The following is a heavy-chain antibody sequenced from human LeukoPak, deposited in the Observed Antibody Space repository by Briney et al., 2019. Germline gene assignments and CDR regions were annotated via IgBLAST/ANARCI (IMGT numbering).Heavy chain of an antibody. CDR2: IYYSGST. D-gene: IGHD6-19*01. V-gene: IGHV4-59*01. J-gene: IGHJ4*02. CDR1: GGSISSYY. Sequence: PSETPSLTCTVSGGSISSYYWSWIRRPPGKGLEWIGYIYYSGSTNYNPSLKSRVTISVDTSKNQFSLKLSSVTAADTAVYYCARYSSGWLYQGYFDYWGQGTLVTVSS. CDR3: ARYSSGWLYQGYFDY.